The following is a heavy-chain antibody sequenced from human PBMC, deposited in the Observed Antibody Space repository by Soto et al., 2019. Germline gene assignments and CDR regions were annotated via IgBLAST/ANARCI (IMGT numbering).Heavy chain of an antibody. CDR1: GFTFSSYS. J-gene: IGHJ6*02. CDR2: ISSSSSTI. CDR3: ARDDPPIAARSRYYYGMDV. D-gene: IGHD6-6*01. V-gene: IGHV3-48*02. Sequence: GGSMRLSCAAYGFTFSSYSMNWVRQAPGKGLEWVSYISSSSSTIYYADSVKGRFTISRDNATNSLYLQMNSLRDEDTAVYYCARDDPPIAARSRYYYGMDVWGQGTTVTVSS.